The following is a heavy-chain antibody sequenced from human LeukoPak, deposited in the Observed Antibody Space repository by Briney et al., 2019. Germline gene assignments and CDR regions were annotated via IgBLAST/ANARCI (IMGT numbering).Heavy chain of an antibody. CDR1: GYTFTSYD. J-gene: IGHJ4*02. D-gene: IGHD3-3*01. CDR3: ARFETILGVVMGFDY. CDR2: INPNSGGT. Sequence: GASVKVSCKASGYTFTSYDINWVRQATGLGLEWMGWINPNSGGTNYAQKFQGRVTMTRDTSISTAYMEVSRLRSDDTAVYYCARFETILGVVMGFDYWGQGTLVTVSS. V-gene: IGHV1-2*02.